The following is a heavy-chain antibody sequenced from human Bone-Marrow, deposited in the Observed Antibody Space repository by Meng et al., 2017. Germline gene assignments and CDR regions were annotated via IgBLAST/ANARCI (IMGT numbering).Heavy chain of an antibody. CDR1: GASVNTGSYY. V-gene: IGHV4-61*01. D-gene: IGHD2-15*01. CDR2: IYQSGST. J-gene: IGHJ1*01. CDR3: ARGVVADPPGD. Sequence: QVQLKESGPGLVRSSETLSLTCTVSGASVNTGSYYWSWIRQPPGRGLELMGFIYQSGSTNNNPSLKSRVTISLDMSSNQFSLTLNSVTAADTAIYYCARGVVADPPGDWGRGTLVTVSS.